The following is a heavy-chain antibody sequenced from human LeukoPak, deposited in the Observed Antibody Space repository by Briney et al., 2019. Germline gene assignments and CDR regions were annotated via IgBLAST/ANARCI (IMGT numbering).Heavy chain of an antibody. D-gene: IGHD1-1*01. V-gene: IGHV4-59*01. CDR3: ARALSAPTIDY. CDR2: IYYSGST. CDR1: DGSISSYY. Sequence: SETLSLTCPVSDGSISSYYWNWIRQPPGNGLEWIGYIYYSGSTNYNPSLKSRVTISVDTSKNQFSLKLSSVTAADTAVYYCARALSAPTIDYWGQGTLVTVSS. J-gene: IGHJ4*02.